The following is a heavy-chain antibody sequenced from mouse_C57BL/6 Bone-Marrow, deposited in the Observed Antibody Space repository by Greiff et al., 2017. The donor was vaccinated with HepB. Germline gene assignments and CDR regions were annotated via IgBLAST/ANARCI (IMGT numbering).Heavy chain of an antibody. CDR2: IYPSDGST. CDR3: ASGCYSGS. D-gene: IGHD1-3*01. Sequence: VQREESGPELVKPGASVKLSCKASGYTFTSYDINGVKQRPGQGLEWIGWIYPSDGSTKYNEKFKGKATLTVDKSSSTAYMELNSLTSEDSAVYCCASGCYSGSWGQGTLVTVSA. J-gene: IGHJ3*01. CDR1: GYTFTSYD. V-gene: IGHV1-85*01.